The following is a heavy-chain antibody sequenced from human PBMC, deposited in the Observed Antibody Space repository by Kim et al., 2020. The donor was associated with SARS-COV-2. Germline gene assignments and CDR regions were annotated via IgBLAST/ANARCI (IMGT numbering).Heavy chain of an antibody. V-gene: IGHV1-8*01. CDR1: GYTFTSYD. CDR2: MNPNSGNT. J-gene: IGHJ5*02. CDR3: ARDAYCSGGSCHRGYTWFDP. D-gene: IGHD2-15*01. Sequence: ASVKVSCKASGYTFTSYDINWMRQATGQGLEWMGWMNPNSGNTGYAQKFQGRVTMTRNTSISTAYMELSSLRSEDTAVYYCARDAYCSGGSCHRGYTWFDPWGQGTLVTVSS.